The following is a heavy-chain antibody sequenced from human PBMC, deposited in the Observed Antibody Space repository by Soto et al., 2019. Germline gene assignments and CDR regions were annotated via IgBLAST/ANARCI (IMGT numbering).Heavy chain of an antibody. CDR2: ISAYNGNT. V-gene: IGHV1-18*01. D-gene: IGHD2-2*01. CDR3: AREPLGYCSSTSCYGFDY. Sequence: ASVKVSCKASGYTFTSYGISWVRQAPGQGLEWMGWISAYNGNTNYAQKLQGRVTMTTDTSTSTAYMELRSLRSDDTAVYYCAREPLGYCSSTSCYGFDYWGQGTLVT. CDR1: GYTFTSYG. J-gene: IGHJ4*02.